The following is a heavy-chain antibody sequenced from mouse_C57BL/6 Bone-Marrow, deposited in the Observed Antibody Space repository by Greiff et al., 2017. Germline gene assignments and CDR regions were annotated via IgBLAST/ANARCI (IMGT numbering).Heavy chain of an antibody. V-gene: IGHV1-15*01. CDR3: TSFKYYGSSSDY. CDR2: IDPETGGT. CDR1: GYTFTDYE. D-gene: IGHD1-1*01. J-gene: IGHJ2*01. Sequence: VQLQEPGAELVRPGASVTLSCKASGYTFTDYEMHWVKQTPVHGLEWIGAIDPETGGTAYNQKFKGKAILTADKSSSTAYMELRSLTSEDSAVYYCTSFKYYGSSSDYWGQGTTLTVSA.